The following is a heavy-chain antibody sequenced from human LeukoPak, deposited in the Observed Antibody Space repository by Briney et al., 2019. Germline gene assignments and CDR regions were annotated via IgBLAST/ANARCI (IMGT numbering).Heavy chain of an antibody. D-gene: IGHD5-18*01. Sequence: GGSLRLSCAASGFTFSSYAVSWVRQAPGKGLEWVSAISGSGGSTYYADSVKGRFTISRDNSKNTLYLQMNSLRAEDTAVYHCANSCRGYSYDLGSWYFDYWGQGTLVTVSS. CDR3: ANSCRGYSYDLGSWYFDY. CDR1: GFTFSSYA. V-gene: IGHV3-23*01. J-gene: IGHJ4*02. CDR2: ISGSGGST.